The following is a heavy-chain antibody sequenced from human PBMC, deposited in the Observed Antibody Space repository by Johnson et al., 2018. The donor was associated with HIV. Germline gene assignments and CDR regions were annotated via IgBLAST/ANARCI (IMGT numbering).Heavy chain of an antibody. CDR3: AKYRIVGATRGSAFDI. CDR2: ISGSGGST. D-gene: IGHD1-26*01. Sequence: EVQLLESGGGLVQPGGSLRLSCAASGFTFSSYAMSWVRQAPGKGLEWVSAISGSGGSTYYADSVKGRFTISRDNSKNTLYLQMNSLRAEDTAIYYCAKYRIVGATRGSAFDIWGQGTMVTVSS. J-gene: IGHJ3*02. V-gene: IGHV3-23*01. CDR1: GFTFSSYA.